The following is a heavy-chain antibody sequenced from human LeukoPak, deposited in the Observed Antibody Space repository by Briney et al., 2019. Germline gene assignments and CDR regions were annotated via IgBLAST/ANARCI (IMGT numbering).Heavy chain of an antibody. CDR1: GFTFSSYG. CDR2: ISYDGSNK. V-gene: IGHV3-30*18. Sequence: GGSLRLSCAASGFTFSSYGMHWVRRAPGKGLEWVAVISYDGSNKYYADSVKGRFTISRDNSKNTLYLQMHSLRAEDTAVYYCAKDRGYSYFDYWSQGTLVTVSS. J-gene: IGHJ4*02. CDR3: AKDRGYSYFDY. D-gene: IGHD5-18*01.